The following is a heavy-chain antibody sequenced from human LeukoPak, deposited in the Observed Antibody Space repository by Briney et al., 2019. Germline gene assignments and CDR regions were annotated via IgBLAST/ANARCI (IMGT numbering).Heavy chain of an antibody. CDR2: ISSSSSYI. CDR3: ARARGGGRDAFDI. CDR1: GFTFSSYS. D-gene: IGHD3-16*01. Sequence: GGSLRLSCAASGFTFSSYSMNWVRQAPGKGLEWVSSISSSSSYIYYADSVKGRFTISRDNAKNSLYPQMNSLRAEDTAVYYCARARGGGRDAFDIWGQGTMVTVSS. J-gene: IGHJ3*02. V-gene: IGHV3-21*01.